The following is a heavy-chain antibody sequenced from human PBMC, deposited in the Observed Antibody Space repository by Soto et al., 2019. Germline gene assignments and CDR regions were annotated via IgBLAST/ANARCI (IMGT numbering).Heavy chain of an antibody. CDR1: GGTFNSYA. CDR2: TIPMFGTT. J-gene: IGHJ6*02. D-gene: IGHD3-22*01. CDR3: TRCGIRYHSIGYYLGIDGMDV. V-gene: IGHV1-69*12. Sequence: QVQLVQSGAEVKKPESSVRVSCKASGGTFNSYAITWVRQAPGQGLEWMGGTIPMFGTTNYAEKFQGRVPISADQSTNTAYMELSSLRSEDTAVYYCTRCGIRYHSIGYYLGIDGMDVWGQGTKVIGSS.